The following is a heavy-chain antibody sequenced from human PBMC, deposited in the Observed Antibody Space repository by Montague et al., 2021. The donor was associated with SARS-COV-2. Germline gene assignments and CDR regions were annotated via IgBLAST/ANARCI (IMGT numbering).Heavy chain of an antibody. CDR2: IHYSGYT. J-gene: IGHJ6*02. V-gene: IGHV4-39*02. CDR3: ARENFSFYGMDV. CDR1: GGAFNSGSYY. Sequence: SETLSLTCAVSGGAFNSGSYYWVCIRQPPGKGLEWLASIHYSGYTYNHPSLRSRVTISVDLAQNPFSLKVSSVTAADTSGYYCARENFSFYGMDVWGQGTPVTVSS.